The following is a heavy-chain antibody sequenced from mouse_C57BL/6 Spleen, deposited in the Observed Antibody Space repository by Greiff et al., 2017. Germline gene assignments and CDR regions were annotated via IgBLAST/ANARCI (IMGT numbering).Heavy chain of an antibody. Sequence: VKLMESGPELVKPGASVKISCKASGYAFSSSWMNWVKQRPGKGLEWIGRIYPGDGDTNYNGKFKGKATLTADTSSSTAYMQLSSLTSEDSAVYFCARSPDHTGYFDGWGTGTTVTGST. J-gene: IGHJ1*03. CDR3: ARSPDHTGYFDG. CDR2: IYPGDGDT. CDR1: GYAFSSSW. V-gene: IGHV1-82*01.